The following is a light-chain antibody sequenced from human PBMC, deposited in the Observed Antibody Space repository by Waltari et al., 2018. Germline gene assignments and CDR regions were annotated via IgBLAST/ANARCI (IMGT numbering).Light chain of an antibody. J-gene: IGLJ1*01. CDR1: SSDAGGSGH. CDR3: SSYTSTSTLV. V-gene: IGLV2-14*03. CDR2: DVS. Sequence: QSALTQPAPVSGSPGPSIPIPSPVPSSDAGGSGHVPWYQHHPGQAPQLLIFDVSYRPSGVSTRFSGSKSGNTASLTISGLQAEDEADYSCSSYTSTSTLVFGSGTKVTVL.